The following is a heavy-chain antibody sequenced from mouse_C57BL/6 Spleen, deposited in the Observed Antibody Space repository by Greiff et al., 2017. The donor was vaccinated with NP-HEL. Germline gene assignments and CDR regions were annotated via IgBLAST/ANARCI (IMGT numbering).Heavy chain of an antibody. V-gene: IGHV1-69*01. D-gene: IGHD1-1*01. CDR3: ARHLSYSGSSIDY. Sequence: VQLQQPGAELVMPGASVKLSCTASGYTFTSYWMHWVKQRPGQGIEWIGEIDASDSNTNYNQKFKGQSTLTVDKSSSTAYMQLSSLTSEDSTVEYCARHLSYSGSSIDYWGQGTTLTVSS. CDR2: IDASDSNT. J-gene: IGHJ2*01. CDR1: GYTFTSYW.